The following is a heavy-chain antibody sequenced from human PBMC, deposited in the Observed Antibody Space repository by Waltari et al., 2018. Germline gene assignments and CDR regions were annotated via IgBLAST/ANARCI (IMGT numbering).Heavy chain of an antibody. V-gene: IGHV4-39*01. CDR2: IYYSGSP. CDR1: GGSISSSSYY. Sequence: QLQLQESGPGLVKPSETLSLTCTVSGGSISSSSYYWGWIRQPPGKGLEWIGSIYYSGSPYYDPSLKSRVTISVDTSKDQFSLKLSSVTAADTAVYYCARHERTYYYDSSGYRRCFDLWGRGTLVTVSS. CDR3: ARHERTYYYDSSGYRRCFDL. J-gene: IGHJ2*01. D-gene: IGHD3-22*01.